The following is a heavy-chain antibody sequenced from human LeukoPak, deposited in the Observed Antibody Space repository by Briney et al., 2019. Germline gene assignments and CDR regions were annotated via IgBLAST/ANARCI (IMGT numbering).Heavy chain of an antibody. CDR1: GVSISSYY. CDR2: IYYSGST. Sequence: SETLSLTCTVSGVSISSYYWSWIRQPPGKGLEWIGYIYYSGSTNYNPSLKSRVTISVDTSKNQFSLKLSSVTAADTAVYYCAREPNYYDSSGYFFDYWGQGTLVTVSS. V-gene: IGHV4-59*01. D-gene: IGHD3-22*01. CDR3: AREPNYYDSSGYFFDY. J-gene: IGHJ4*02.